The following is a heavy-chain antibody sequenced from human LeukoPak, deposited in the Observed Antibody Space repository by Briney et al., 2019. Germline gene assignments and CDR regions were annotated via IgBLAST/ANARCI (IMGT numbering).Heavy chain of an antibody. D-gene: IGHD3-10*01. V-gene: IGHV3-53*01. CDR1: GFTVSSNY. CDR3: ARDVTMVRGVIVY. Sequence: GGSLRLSCAASGFTVSSNYMSWVRQAPGKGLEWVSVIYSGGSTYYADSVKGRFTISGDNSKNTLYLQMNSLRAEDTAVYYCARDVTMVRGVIVYWGQGTLITVSS. J-gene: IGHJ4*02. CDR2: IYSGGST.